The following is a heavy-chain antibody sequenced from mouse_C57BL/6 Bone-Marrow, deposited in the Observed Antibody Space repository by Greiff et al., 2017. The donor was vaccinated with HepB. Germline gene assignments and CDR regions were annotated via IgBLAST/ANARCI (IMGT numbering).Heavy chain of an antibody. CDR2: ISSGGSYT. Sequence: VQLKESGGDLVKPGGSLKLSCAASGFTFSNYGMSWVRQTPDKRLEWVATISSGGSYTYYPDSVKGRFTISRDNAKNTLYLQMSSLKSEDTAMYYCARRWDGFDYWGQGTTLTVSS. J-gene: IGHJ2*01. CDR3: ARRWDGFDY. CDR1: GFTFSNYG. D-gene: IGHD4-1*01. V-gene: IGHV5-6*01.